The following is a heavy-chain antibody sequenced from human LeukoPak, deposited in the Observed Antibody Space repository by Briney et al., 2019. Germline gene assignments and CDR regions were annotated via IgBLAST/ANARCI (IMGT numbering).Heavy chain of an antibody. V-gene: IGHV4-39*07. J-gene: IGHJ4*02. Sequence: PSETLSLTCTVSGASIDANSYYWGWIRQAPGKGLEWIGSVHYSGSTYYNPALRSRLTISVDTSKNQFSLKVPSVTAADTALYFCVRAAKWFYDMCFDSWGRGTLVTVSS. D-gene: IGHD3-22*01. CDR3: VRAAKWFYDMCFDS. CDR1: GASIDANSYY. CDR2: VHYSGST.